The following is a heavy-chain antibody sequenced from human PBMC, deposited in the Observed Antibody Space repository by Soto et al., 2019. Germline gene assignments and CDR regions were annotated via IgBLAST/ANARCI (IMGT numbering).Heavy chain of an antibody. V-gene: IGHV4-59*01. J-gene: IGHJ4*02. CDR2: SYYSGGT. CDR3: ATLNWNNYFDS. D-gene: IGHD1-1*01. Sequence: QVQLQESGPGLVTPSETLSLTCTVSGGSIRSDSWSWILQPPGKGLEWVGYSYYSGGTSYNPSLKIRVTISVDTSKNQFSLKLSSVTTADTAMYYCATLNWNNYFDSWGQGTLVTVSS. CDR1: GGSIRSDS.